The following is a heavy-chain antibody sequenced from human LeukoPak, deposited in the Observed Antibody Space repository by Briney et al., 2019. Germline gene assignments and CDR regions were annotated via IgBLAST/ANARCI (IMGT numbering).Heavy chain of an antibody. CDR3: ARGGFYCGGDCYVDY. CDR1: GGSFSPYY. CDR2: IDHSGST. J-gene: IGHJ4*02. D-gene: IGHD2-21*02. Sequence: SETLSLTCAVYGGSFSPYYWSWIRQPPGKGLEWIGEIDHSGSTNYNPSLKSRVTISVDTSKNQFSLRLSSVTAADTAVYYCARGGFYCGGDCYVDYWGQGTLVTVSS. V-gene: IGHV4-34*01.